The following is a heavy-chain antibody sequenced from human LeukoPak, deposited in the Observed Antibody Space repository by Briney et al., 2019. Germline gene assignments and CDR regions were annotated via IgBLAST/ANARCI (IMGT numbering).Heavy chain of an antibody. J-gene: IGHJ4*02. CDR3: VTVALADFDY. CDR2: SDPEDGET. D-gene: IGHD6-19*01. CDR1: GYTLTELS. V-gene: IGHV1-24*01. Sequence: GASVKVSCKVSGYTLTELSVHWVRQAPGTGLEWMGGSDPEDGETIYGQRFQGRVTMTEDTSTDTAYMELSSLRSEDTAVYYCVTVALADFDYWGQGTLVTVSS.